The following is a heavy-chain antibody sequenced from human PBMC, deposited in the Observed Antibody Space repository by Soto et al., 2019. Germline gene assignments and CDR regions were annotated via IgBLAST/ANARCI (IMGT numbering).Heavy chain of an antibody. CDR3: VREVVSPIAIECGLLDT. J-gene: IGHJ3*02. V-gene: IGHV3-74*01. CDR2: INRDGSTT. Sequence: EAQMVESGGDLVQPGGSLRLSCEASGFTLSSHWMHWVRRAPGKGLMWVSRINRDGSTTDYADSVKGRFTISRDNVRNSLYLQMNSLRAEDTAVYCCVREVVSPIAIECGLLDTWGQGTRVTVSS. D-gene: IGHD2-21*01. CDR1: GFTLSSHW.